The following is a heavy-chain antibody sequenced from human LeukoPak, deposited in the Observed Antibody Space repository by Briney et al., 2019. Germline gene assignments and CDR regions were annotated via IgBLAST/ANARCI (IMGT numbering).Heavy chain of an antibody. J-gene: IGHJ5*02. CDR2: ISSSGSTI. D-gene: IGHD2-2*01. V-gene: IGHV3-48*03. CDR1: GFTFSSYE. Sequence: GGALRLPCGASGFTFSSYEMNWVRQAPGKGLEWVSYISSSGSTIYYADSVKGRFTISRDNAKNSLYLQLNSLRAEETAVYYCARVVRIVVVPAAIFHNWFDPWGQGTLVTVSS. CDR3: ARVVRIVVVPAAIFHNWFDP.